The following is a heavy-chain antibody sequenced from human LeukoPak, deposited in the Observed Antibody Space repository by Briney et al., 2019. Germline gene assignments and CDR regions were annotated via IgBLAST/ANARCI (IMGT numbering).Heavy chain of an antibody. J-gene: IGHJ4*02. CDR1: GFTFSSYS. D-gene: IGHD3-10*01. V-gene: IGHV3-48*01. Sequence: PGGSLRLSCAASGFTFSSYSMNWVRQAPGKGLEWVSYISSSSSTIYYADSVKGRFTISRDNAKNSLYLQMNSLRAEDTAVYYCAKAFFYGSGSYNPTYIDYWGQGTLVTVSS. CDR3: AKAFFYGSGSYNPTYIDY. CDR2: ISSSSSTI.